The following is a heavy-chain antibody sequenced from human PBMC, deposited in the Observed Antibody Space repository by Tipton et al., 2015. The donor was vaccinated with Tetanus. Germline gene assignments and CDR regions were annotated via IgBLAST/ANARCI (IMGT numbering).Heavy chain of an antibody. CDR3: AREEGGYFDY. J-gene: IGHJ4*02. D-gene: IGHD3-16*01. CDR1: GGSVSSGSYY. CDR2: IYYSGST. Sequence: GLVKPSETLSLTCTVSGGSVSSGSYYWSWIRQPPGKGLEWIGYIYYSGSTNYNPSLKSRVTISVDTSKNQFSLKLSSVTAADTAVYYCAREEGGYFDYWGQGTLVTVSS. V-gene: IGHV4-61*01.